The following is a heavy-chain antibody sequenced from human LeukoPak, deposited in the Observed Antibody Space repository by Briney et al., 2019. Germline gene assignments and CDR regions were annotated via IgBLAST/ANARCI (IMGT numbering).Heavy chain of an antibody. CDR3: ASSPSTIFGVVIYLAFDI. Sequence: SETLSLTCTVSGGSISSSSYYWGWIRQPPGKGLEWIGSIYYSGSTYYNPSLKSRVTISVDTSKNQFSLKLSSVTAADTAVYYCASSPSTIFGVVIYLAFDIWGQGRMVTVSS. CDR1: GGSISSSSYY. D-gene: IGHD3-3*01. V-gene: IGHV4-39*01. CDR2: IYYSGST. J-gene: IGHJ3*02.